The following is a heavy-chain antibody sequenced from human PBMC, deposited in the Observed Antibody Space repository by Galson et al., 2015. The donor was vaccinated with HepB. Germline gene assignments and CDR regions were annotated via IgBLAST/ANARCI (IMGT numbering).Heavy chain of an antibody. J-gene: IGHJ6*02. D-gene: IGHD5-12*01. CDR3: ARDIVATIPYYYYGMDV. CDR1: GDSVSSNSAA. V-gene: IGHV6-1*01. Sequence: CAISGDSVSSNSAAWNWIRQSPSRGLEWLGRTYYRSKWYNDYAVSVKSRITINPDTSKNQFSLQLNSVTPEDTAVYYCARDIVATIPYYYYGMDVWGQGTTVTVSS. CDR2: TYYRSKWYN.